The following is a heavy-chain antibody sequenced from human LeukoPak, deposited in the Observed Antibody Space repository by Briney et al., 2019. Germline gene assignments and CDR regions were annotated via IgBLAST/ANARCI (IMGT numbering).Heavy chain of an antibody. CDR3: ARAGNSESI. J-gene: IGHJ4*02. D-gene: IGHD4-11*01. CDR2: IRYDGSDK. CDR1: GFNFSSYG. Sequence: PGGSLRLSCAASGFNFSSYGFHWVRQAPGKGLEWVTFIRYDGSDKYYADSVMGRFTISRDNAKKMLYLQMTSLKVEDTATYCARAGNSESIWGQGIPVTVSS. V-gene: IGHV3-30*02.